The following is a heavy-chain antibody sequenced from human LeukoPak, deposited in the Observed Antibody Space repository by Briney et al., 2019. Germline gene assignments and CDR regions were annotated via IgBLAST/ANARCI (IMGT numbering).Heavy chain of an antibody. Sequence: GGSLRLSCAASGFTFSSYAMHWVRQAPGKGLEWVAVISYDGSNKYYADSVKGRITISRDNSKNTLYLQMHSLRAEDTAVYYCARLYCSSTSCYDYWGQGTLVTVSS. CDR1: GFTFSSYA. D-gene: IGHD2-2*01. J-gene: IGHJ4*02. CDR3: ARLYCSSTSCYDY. V-gene: IGHV3-30-3*01. CDR2: ISYDGSNK.